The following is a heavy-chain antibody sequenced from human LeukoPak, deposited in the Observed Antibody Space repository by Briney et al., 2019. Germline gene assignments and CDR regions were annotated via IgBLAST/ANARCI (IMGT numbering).Heavy chain of an antibody. CDR1: GYTFTSYD. CDR3: ARGGNQLRFLWYGMDV. V-gene: IGHV1-8*01. J-gene: IGHJ6*02. CDR2: MNPNSGNT. Sequence: ASVKVSCKASGYTFTSYDINWVRQATGQGLEWMGWMNPNSGNTGYAQKFQGRVTMTRNTSISTAYMELSSLRSEDTAVYYCARGGNQLRFLWYGMDVWGQGTTVTVSS. D-gene: IGHD2-2*01.